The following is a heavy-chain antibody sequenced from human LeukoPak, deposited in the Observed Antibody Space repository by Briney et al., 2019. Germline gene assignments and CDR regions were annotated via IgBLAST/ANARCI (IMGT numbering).Heavy chain of an antibody. CDR1: GYTFTSYY. CDR2: MNPNSGNT. J-gene: IGHJ4*02. D-gene: IGHD3-9*01. V-gene: IGHV1-8*02. Sequence: ASVKVSCKASGYTFTSYYMHWVRQATGQGLEWMGWMNPNSGNTGYAQKFQGRVTMTRNTSISTAYMELSSLRSEDTAVYYCARGYPYYDILTGYYPDYFDYWGQGTLVTVSS. CDR3: ARGYPYYDILTGYYPDYFDY.